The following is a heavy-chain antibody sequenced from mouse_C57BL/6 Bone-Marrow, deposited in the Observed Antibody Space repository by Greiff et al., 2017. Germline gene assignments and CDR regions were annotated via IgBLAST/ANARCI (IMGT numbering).Heavy chain of an antibody. CDR1: GYTFTSYW. D-gene: IGHD1-1*01. CDR3: ARSSRTVPFAY. V-gene: IGHV1-61*01. Sequence: VQLQQSGAELVRPGSSVKLSCKASGYTFTSYWMDWVKQRPGQGLEWIGNIYPSDSETHYNQKFKDKATLTVDKSSSTAYMQLSSLTSEDSAVYYCARSSRTVPFAYWGQGTLVTVSA. J-gene: IGHJ3*01. CDR2: IYPSDSET.